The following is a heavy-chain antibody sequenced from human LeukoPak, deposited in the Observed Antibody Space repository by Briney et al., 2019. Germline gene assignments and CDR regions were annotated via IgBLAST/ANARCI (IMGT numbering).Heavy chain of an antibody. Sequence: GGSLRLSCAASGFTFSSYAMGWVRQAPGKGLEWVSAISGSGGSTYYADSVKGRFTISRDNSKNTLYLQMNSLRAEDTAVYYCAKEFYYGSGSYYPLFDYWGQGTLVTVSS. CDR1: GFTFSSYA. CDR3: AKEFYYGSGSYYPLFDY. D-gene: IGHD3-10*01. CDR2: ISGSGGST. J-gene: IGHJ4*02. V-gene: IGHV3-23*01.